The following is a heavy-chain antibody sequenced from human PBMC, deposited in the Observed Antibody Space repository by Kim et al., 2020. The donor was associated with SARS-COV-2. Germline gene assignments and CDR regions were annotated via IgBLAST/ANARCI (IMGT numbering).Heavy chain of an antibody. CDR1: GGSISSGGYY. Sequence: SQTLSLTCTVSGGSISSGGYYWRWIRQHPGKGLEWIGYIYYSGSTYYNPSLKSRVTISVDTSKNQFSLKLSSVAAADTAVYYCARAPRGGVITFGGVISGGFDYWGQGTLVTVSS. CDR2: IYYSGST. CDR3: ARAPRGGVITFGGVISGGFDY. J-gene: IGHJ4*02. D-gene: IGHD3-16*02. V-gene: IGHV4-31*03.